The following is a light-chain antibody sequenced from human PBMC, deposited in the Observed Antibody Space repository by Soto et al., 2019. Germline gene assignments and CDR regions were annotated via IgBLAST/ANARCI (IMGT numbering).Light chain of an antibody. CDR3: SSYTSSSTRV. Sequence: QSVLTQPASVSGSPGQSITISCTGTSSDVGGYNYVSWYQQHPGKAPKLMIYEVSKRPSGVSNRFSGSKSGNTASLTISGLQAEDEADYYCSSYTSSSTRVFGGGTKLTDL. V-gene: IGLV2-14*01. CDR1: SSDVGGYNY. CDR2: EVS. J-gene: IGLJ2*01.